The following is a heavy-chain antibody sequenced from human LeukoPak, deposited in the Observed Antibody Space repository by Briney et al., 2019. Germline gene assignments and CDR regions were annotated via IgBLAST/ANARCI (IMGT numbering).Heavy chain of an antibody. V-gene: IGHV4-34*01. D-gene: IGHD3-16*02. CDR3: ARYDVWGSYRAFDY. Sequence: SETLSPTCAVYGGSLSGYYWSWIRQPPGKGLEWIGEINHSGSTNYNPSLKSRVTISVDTSKNRFSLKLSSVTAADTAVYYCARYDVWGSYRAFDYWGQGTLVTVSS. CDR1: GGSLSGYY. CDR2: INHSGST. J-gene: IGHJ4*02.